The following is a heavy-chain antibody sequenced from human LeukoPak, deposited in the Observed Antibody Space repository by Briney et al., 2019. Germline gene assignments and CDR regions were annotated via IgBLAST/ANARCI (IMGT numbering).Heavy chain of an antibody. CDR1: GYTFTSYG. D-gene: IGHD5-12*01. V-gene: IGHV1-18*01. Sequence: ASVKVSCKASGYTFTSYGISWVRQAPGQGLEWMGWISAYNGNTNYAQKLQGRVTMTTDTSTSTVYMELSSLRSDDTAVYYCARDPGHSGYDSFDYWGQGTLVTVSS. CDR2: ISAYNGNT. CDR3: ARDPGHSGYDSFDY. J-gene: IGHJ4*02.